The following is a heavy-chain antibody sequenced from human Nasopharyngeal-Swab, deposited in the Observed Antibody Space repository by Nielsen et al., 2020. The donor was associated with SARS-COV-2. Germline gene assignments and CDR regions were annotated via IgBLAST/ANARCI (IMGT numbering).Heavy chain of an antibody. J-gene: IGHJ4*02. CDR3: ARGFDY. Sequence: SETLSLTCTVSGGSISTSNYYWGWIRQPPGKGLEWIGNIFYSGSTYYNPSLKSRVTIFVDTSKNQFSLKLSSVTAADTAVYYCARGFDYWGQGTLVTVSS. V-gene: IGHV4-39*07. CDR2: IFYSGST. CDR1: GGSISTSNYY.